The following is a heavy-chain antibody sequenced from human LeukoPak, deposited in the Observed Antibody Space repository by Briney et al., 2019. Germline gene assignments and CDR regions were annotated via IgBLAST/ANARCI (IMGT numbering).Heavy chain of an antibody. D-gene: IGHD2-2*01. CDR2: STHSGST. V-gene: IGHV4-34*01. J-gene: IGHJ4*02. CDR3: ARGRTGAAALDF. Sequence: SETLSLTCAVYGGSFSGHYWTWIRQPPGKGLEWIGESTHSGSTNYNPPLKSRVTISVDTSKNQFSLKLTSVSVADTAVYHCARGRTGAAALDFWGPGTLVTVSS. CDR1: GGSFSGHY.